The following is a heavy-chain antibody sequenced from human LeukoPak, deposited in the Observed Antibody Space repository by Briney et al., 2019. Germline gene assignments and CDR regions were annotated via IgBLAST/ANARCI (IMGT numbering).Heavy chain of an antibody. CDR2: IYYSGST. D-gene: IGHD3-10*01. CDR3: AVNRGADYYFDY. J-gene: IGHJ4*02. Sequence: SETLSLTYTVSGGSISSYYWSWIRQPPGKGLEWIGYIYYSGSTNYNPSLKSRVTISVDTSKNQFSLKLSSVTAADTAVYYCAVNRGADYYFDYWGQGTLVTVSS. V-gene: IGHV4-59*01. CDR1: GGSISSYY.